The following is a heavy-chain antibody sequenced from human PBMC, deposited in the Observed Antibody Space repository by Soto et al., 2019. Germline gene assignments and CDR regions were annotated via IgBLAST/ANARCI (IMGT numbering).Heavy chain of an antibody. CDR2: ISYDGSNK. V-gene: IGHV3-30*18. D-gene: IGHD3-3*01. Sequence: GGSLRLSCAASGFTFSSYGMHWVRQAPGKGLEWVAVISYDGSNKYYADSVKGRFTISRDNSKNTLYLQMNSLRAEDTAVYYCAKIGYNRFLEWLCRIDGMDVWGQGTTVTVSS. CDR3: AKIGYNRFLEWLCRIDGMDV. J-gene: IGHJ6*02. CDR1: GFTFSSYG.